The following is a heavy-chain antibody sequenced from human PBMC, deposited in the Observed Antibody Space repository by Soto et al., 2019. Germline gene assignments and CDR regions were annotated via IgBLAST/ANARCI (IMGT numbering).Heavy chain of an antibody. J-gene: IGHJ4*02. CDR2: IYWDDDK. D-gene: IGHD1-20*01. CDR3: AHRRREITGTTSEVLFDY. CDR1: GFSLSTSGVG. V-gene: IGHV2-5*02. Sequence: SGPTLVKPTQTLTLTCTFSGFSLSTSGVGVGWIRQPPGKALEWLALIYWDDDKRYSPSLKSKLTITKDTSKNQVVLTMTNMDPVDTATYYCAHRRREITGTTSEVLFDYWGQGTLVTVSS.